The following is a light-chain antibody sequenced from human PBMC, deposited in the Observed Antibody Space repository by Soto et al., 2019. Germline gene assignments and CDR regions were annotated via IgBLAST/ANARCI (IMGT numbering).Light chain of an antibody. V-gene: IGKV3-15*01. J-gene: IGKJ5*01. CDR3: HQYSNWPPIT. Sequence: ETVMTQSPGTLSVSLGERATLSCMASQSVSIHLAWYQQKPGQAPRLLIYDTSTRATGIPARFSGSGSGTEFTLTISSLQSEDFAVYYCHQYSNWPPITFGQGTRLEIK. CDR2: DTS. CDR1: QSVSIH.